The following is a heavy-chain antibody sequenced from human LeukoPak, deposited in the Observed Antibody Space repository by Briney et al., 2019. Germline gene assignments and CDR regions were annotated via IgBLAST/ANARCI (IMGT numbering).Heavy chain of an antibody. V-gene: IGHV4-59*13. CDR1: GGSISSYY. D-gene: IGHD4-17*01. CDR2: IYYSGTT. Sequence: PSETLSLTCTVPGGSISSYYWSWIRQRPGKELELIGYIYYSGTTNYNPSLESRVTISVDTSKNQFSLKLSSVTAADTAVYYCARDRTVTTPEVWGQGTLVTVSS. CDR3: ARDRTVTTPEV. J-gene: IGHJ4*02.